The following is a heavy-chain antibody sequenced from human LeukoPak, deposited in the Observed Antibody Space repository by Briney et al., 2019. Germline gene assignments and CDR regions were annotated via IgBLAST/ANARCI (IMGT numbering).Heavy chain of an antibody. CDR2: INHSGST. CDR1: GGSFSGYY. J-gene: IGHJ4*02. V-gene: IGHV4-34*01. D-gene: IGHD3-10*01. CDR3: ARGRPRYYYGSGSCYRGPFDY. Sequence: SGTLSLTCAVYGGSFSGYYWSWIRQPPGKGLEGIGEINHSGSTNYNPSLKSRVTISVDTSKNQFSLKLSSVTAADTAVYYCARGRPRYYYGSGSCYRGPFDYWGQGTLVTVSS.